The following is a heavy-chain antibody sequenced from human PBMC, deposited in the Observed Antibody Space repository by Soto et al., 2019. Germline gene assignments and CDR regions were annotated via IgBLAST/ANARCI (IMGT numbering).Heavy chain of an antibody. V-gene: IGHV1-46*01. CDR2: INPSGGST. CDR1: GYTFTSYY. D-gene: IGHD5-12*01. Sequence: ASVKVSCKASGYTFTSYYMHWVRQAPGQGLEWMGIINPSGGSTSYAQKFQGRVTMTRDTSTSTVYMELSSLRSEDTAVYYCARDRGYSGYESDWFAPWGQGTLVTVSS. CDR3: ARDRGYSGYESDWFAP. J-gene: IGHJ5*02.